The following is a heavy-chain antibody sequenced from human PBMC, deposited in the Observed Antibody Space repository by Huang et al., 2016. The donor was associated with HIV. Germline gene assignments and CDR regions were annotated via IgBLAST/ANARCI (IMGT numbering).Heavy chain of an antibody. Sequence: EEQLVESGGGLVQPGGSMSFSCAASGFSLSSWNMNWVRRAPGKGLEWLSYISETGRVSTYADSVKSRFTVSRDNAKNSLYLQMDSLRAEDTAVYYCARGYSSSWLYNWGQGTLVTVSS. CDR3: ARGYSSSWLYN. CDR2: ISETGRVS. CDR1: GFSLSSWN. J-gene: IGHJ4*02. D-gene: IGHD6-13*01. V-gene: IGHV3-48*01.